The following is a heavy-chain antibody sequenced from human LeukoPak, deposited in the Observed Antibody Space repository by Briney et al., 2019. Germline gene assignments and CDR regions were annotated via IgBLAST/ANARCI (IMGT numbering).Heavy chain of an antibody. D-gene: IGHD6-19*01. CDR1: GGSISSGSYY. Sequence: PSETLSLTCTVSGGSISSGSYYWSWIRQPAGKGLEWIGRIYTSGNTNYNPSLKSRVTISVDTSKNQFSLKLSSVTAADTAVYYCARGSSSGWYSFDYWGQGTLVTVSS. CDR3: ARGSSSGWYSFDY. V-gene: IGHV4-61*02. CDR2: IYTSGNT. J-gene: IGHJ4*02.